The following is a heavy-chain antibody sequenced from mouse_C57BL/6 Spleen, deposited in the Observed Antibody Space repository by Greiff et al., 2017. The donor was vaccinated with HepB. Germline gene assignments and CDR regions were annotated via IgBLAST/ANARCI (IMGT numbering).Heavy chain of an antibody. CDR2: IWSGGST. Sequence: QVQLQQSGPGLVQPSQSLSITCTVSGFSLTSYGVHWVRQSPGKGLEWLGVIWSGGSTDYNAAFISRLSISKDNSKSQVFFKMNSLQADDTAIYYCARNYYGSRYFDVWGTGTTVTVSS. J-gene: IGHJ1*03. V-gene: IGHV2-2*01. CDR3: ARNYYGSRYFDV. D-gene: IGHD1-1*01. CDR1: GFSLTSYG.